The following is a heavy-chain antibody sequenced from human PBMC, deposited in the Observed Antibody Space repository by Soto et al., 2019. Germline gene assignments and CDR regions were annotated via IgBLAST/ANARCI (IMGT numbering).Heavy chain of an antibody. D-gene: IGHD2-2*01. Sequence: GGSLRLSWAASGFAFSSYWMSWVRQAPGKGLEWVANIKQDGSEKYYVDSVKGRFTISRDNAKNSLYLQMNSLRAEDTAVYYCARDRIVVVPAAMVFDPWGQGTLVTVSS. J-gene: IGHJ5*02. V-gene: IGHV3-7*01. CDR3: ARDRIVVVPAAMVFDP. CDR1: GFAFSSYW. CDR2: IKQDGSEK.